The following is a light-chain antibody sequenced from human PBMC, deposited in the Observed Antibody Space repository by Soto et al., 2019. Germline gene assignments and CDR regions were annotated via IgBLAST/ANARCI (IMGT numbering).Light chain of an antibody. CDR2: LGS. CDR1: QSLLHSNGYNY. V-gene: IGKV2-28*01. CDR3: MQALQTPPSDT. J-gene: IGKJ2*01. Sequence: DIVMTQSPLSLPVTPGEPASISCRSSQSLLHSNGYNYWDWYLQKPGQSPQLLIYLGSNRASGVPDRFSGSGSGTDFTLKISRVEAEDVGVYYCMQALQTPPSDTFGQGTKLEIK.